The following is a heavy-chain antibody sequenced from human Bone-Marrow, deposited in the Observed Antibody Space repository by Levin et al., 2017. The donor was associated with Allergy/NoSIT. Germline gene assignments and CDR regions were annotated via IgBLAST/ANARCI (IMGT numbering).Heavy chain of an antibody. CDR1: GFTFSSYA. V-gene: IGHV3-23*01. CDR2: ISGSGGST. Sequence: GGSLRLSCAASGFTFSSYAVSWVRQAPGKGLEWVSGISGSGGSTYYADSVKGRFTISRDNSKNTLYLQMDSLRAEDTAVYYCAKRSGGGSGSDYIDYWGQGTLVTVSS. J-gene: IGHJ4*02. D-gene: IGHD3-10*01. CDR3: AKRSGGGSGSDYIDY.